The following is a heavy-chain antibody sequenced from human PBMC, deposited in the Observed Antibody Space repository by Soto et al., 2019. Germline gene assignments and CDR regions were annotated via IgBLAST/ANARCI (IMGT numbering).Heavy chain of an antibody. Sequence: VQLVESGGGVVQPGRSLRLSCAASGFTFSSYGMHWVRQAPGKGLEWVAVIWYDGSNKYYADSVKGRFTISRDNSKNTLYLQMNSLRAEDTAVYYCARDLAMLPRNYFDYWGQGTLVTVSS. D-gene: IGHD2-2*01. CDR3: ARDLAMLPRNYFDY. CDR2: IWYDGSNK. V-gene: IGHV3-33*01. CDR1: GFTFSSYG. J-gene: IGHJ4*02.